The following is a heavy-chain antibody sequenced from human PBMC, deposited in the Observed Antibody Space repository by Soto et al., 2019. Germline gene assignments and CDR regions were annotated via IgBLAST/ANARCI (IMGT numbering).Heavy chain of an antibody. CDR2: IYYSGSA. CDR3: ARGVGFGYYYYHMDL. D-gene: IGHD3-10*01. CDR1: GDSVISVSDY. V-gene: IGHV4-61*01. Sequence: SETLSLTCTFSGDSVISVSDYWSWIRQPPGKGLEWIGYIYYSGSADYNPSLGSRVTISIDTSKNQFSLKLTSVTAADTAVYYCARGVGFGYYYYHMDLWGQGTTVTVSS. J-gene: IGHJ6*02.